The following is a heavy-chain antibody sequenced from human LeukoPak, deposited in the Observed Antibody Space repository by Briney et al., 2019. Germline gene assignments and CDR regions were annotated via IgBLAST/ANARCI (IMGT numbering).Heavy chain of an antibody. D-gene: IGHD6-6*01. V-gene: IGHV1-46*01. J-gene: IGHJ6*02. CDR2: INPSGGST. Sequence: ASVKVSCNASGYTFTSYYMHWVRQAPGQGLEWMGIINPSGGSTGYAQKFQGRVTMTRNTSISTAYMELSSMRSEDTAVYYCARGIFGAARHYYYYGMDVWGQGTTVTVSS. CDR3: ARGIFGAARHYYYYGMDV. CDR1: GYTFTSYY.